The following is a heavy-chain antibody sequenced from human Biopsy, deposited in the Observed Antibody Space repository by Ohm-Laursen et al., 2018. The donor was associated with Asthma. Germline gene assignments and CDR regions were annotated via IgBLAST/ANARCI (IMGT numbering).Heavy chain of an antibody. V-gene: IGHV4-4*02. CDR3: ATLRVYCRGASCFFFNY. D-gene: IGHD2-15*01. CDR2: FFHTGST. CDR1: GGSINSSTW. Sequence: SDTLSLTCSVSGGSINSSTWWSWVRQPPGKGLEWIGEFFHTGSTNYSPSLKSRVTISVDKSKNQFSLNLSAVTAADTAVYYCATLRVYCRGASCFFFNYWGQGTLVTVPS. J-gene: IGHJ4*02.